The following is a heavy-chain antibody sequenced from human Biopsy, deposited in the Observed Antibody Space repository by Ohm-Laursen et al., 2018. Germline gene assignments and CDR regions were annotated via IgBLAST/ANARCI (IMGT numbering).Heavy chain of an antibody. V-gene: IGHV1-69*10. D-gene: IGHD3-3*01. CDR2: IIAVSGLV. CDR3: ATPFQYYDSWGGYPPFDH. CDR1: GGTFSNYA. J-gene: IGHJ4*02. Sequence: SVKDSCKASGGTFSNYAISWLRQAPGEGLEWMGGIIAVSGLVNYAPKFQGRVSITADKSTTTAYMELSNLKSEDTAVYYCATPFQYYDSWGGYPPFDHWGQGTLVTVSS.